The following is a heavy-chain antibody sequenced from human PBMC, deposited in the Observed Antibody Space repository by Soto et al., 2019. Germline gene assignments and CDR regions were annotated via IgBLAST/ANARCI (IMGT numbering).Heavy chain of an antibody. CDR2: IYYSGST. CDR1: GGSISSYY. Sequence: SETLSLTCTVSGGSISSYYWSWIRQPPGKGLEWIGYIYYSGSTNYNPSLKSRVTISVDTSKNQFSLKLSSVTAADTAVYYCARAFYGDVPLRRTAFDPWGQGTLVTVSS. V-gene: IGHV4-59*01. CDR3: ARAFYGDVPLRRTAFDP. D-gene: IGHD4-17*01. J-gene: IGHJ5*02.